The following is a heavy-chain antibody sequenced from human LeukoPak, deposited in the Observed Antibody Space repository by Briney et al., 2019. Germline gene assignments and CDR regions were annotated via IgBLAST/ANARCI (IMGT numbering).Heavy chain of an antibody. D-gene: IGHD2-2*01. V-gene: IGHV4-38-2*02. CDR1: GYSISSGYY. CDR3: ARAQPGDYATDY. CDR2: FYHSGST. J-gene: IGHJ4*02. Sequence: SETLSLTCTVSGYSISSGYYWGWIRQPPGKGLEWIGSFYHSGSTYYNPSLKSRVTISVDTSKNHFSLKLSSVTAADTAVYYCARAQPGDYATDYWGQGTLVTVSS.